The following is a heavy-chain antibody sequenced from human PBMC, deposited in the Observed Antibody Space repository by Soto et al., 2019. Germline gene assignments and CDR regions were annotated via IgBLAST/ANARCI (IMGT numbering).Heavy chain of an antibody. D-gene: IGHD3-22*01. Sequence: ASVKVSCKASGYTFTSYGISWVRQAPGQGLEWMGWISAYNGNTNYAQKLQGRVTMTTDTSTSTAYMELRSLRPDDTAVYYCARDGPLYYDSSGYALSGMDVWGQGTTVTVSS. CDR3: ARDGPLYYDSSGYALSGMDV. CDR1: GYTFTSYG. J-gene: IGHJ6*02. CDR2: ISAYNGNT. V-gene: IGHV1-18*01.